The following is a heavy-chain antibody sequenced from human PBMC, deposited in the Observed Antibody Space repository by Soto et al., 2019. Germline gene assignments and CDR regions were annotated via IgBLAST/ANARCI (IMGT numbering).Heavy chain of an antibody. J-gene: IGHJ4*02. CDR2: IYYSGST. V-gene: IGHV4-59*12. Sequence: PSATLSLTCAVSGGSISSYYWSWSRQTPGKGLEWIGYIYYSGSTNYNPSLKSRVTISVDRSKNQFSLKLSFVTAAGRAVYYCARVHDYWGQGTLVTVPS. CDR3: ARVHDY. CDR1: GGSISSYY.